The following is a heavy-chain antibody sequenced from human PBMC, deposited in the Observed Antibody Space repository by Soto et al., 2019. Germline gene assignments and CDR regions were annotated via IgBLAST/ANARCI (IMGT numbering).Heavy chain of an antibody. CDR3: TQVYGSGSWGWYFHS. Sequence: QITLRESGPSLVKPTETLTLTCTFSGFSLTTTGVGVGWIRQPPGKALEWLAVVFWDGGERYSPSRKSRVTITKDTSKDQVVFTMTNMDPADTATYYCTQVYGSGSWGWYFHSWGQGTLVTVSS. D-gene: IGHD1-26*01. CDR1: GFSLTTTGVG. V-gene: IGHV2-5*02. CDR2: VFWDGGE. J-gene: IGHJ4*02.